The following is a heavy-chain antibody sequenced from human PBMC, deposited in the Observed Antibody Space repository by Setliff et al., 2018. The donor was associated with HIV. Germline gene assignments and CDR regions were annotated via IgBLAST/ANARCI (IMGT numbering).Heavy chain of an antibody. Sequence: ETLSLTCSVSGGSISSGSHYWGWIRQAPGKGLEWIGNIYYSGTTFYNPSLKSRVSISVDTSRNESSLKLTSVTAADTAVYYCAREFSSSSFDQWGQGTLVTVPS. V-gene: IGHV4-39*02. J-gene: IGHJ4*02. CDR2: IYYSGTT. CDR1: GGSISSGSHY. D-gene: IGHD6-6*01. CDR3: AREFSSSSFDQ.